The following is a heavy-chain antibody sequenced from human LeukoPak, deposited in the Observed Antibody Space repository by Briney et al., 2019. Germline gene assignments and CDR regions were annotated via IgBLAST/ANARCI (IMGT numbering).Heavy chain of an antibody. CDR1: GGTFSSYS. CDR3: ARGTGLYDILTLDL. J-gene: IGHJ5*02. Sequence: ASVKVSCKASGGTFSSYSITWVRQAPGQGLEWMGGIIPLFGTTSYALKFQGRVTITADESTTTAYMELSSLRSEDTAMYYCARGTGLYDILTLDLRGQGTLVTVSS. V-gene: IGHV1-69*13. CDR2: IIPLFGTT. D-gene: IGHD3-9*01.